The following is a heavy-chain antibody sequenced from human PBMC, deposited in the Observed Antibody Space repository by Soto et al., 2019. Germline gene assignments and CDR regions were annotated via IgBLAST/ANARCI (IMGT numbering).Heavy chain of an antibody. CDR2: IYYSGST. V-gene: IGHV4-39*02. Sequence: SETLSLTCTVSGGSISSSSYYWGWIRQPPGKGLEWIGSIYYSGSTYYNPSLKSRVTISVDTSKNQFSLRLTSVTAADTAVYYCVREKDYYGAGSNRWFDPWGQGTLVTVSS. CDR3: VREKDYYGAGSNRWFDP. J-gene: IGHJ5*02. D-gene: IGHD3-10*01. CDR1: GGSISSSSYY.